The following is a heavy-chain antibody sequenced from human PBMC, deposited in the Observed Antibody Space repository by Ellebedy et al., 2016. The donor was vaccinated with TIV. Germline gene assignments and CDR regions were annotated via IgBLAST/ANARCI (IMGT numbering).Heavy chain of an antibody. CDR1: GYTFSTYW. CDR3: ARRSGRGSGSYYRIDY. CDR2: IYPGDSDT. V-gene: IGHV5-51*01. J-gene: IGHJ4*02. Sequence: GESLKISCKGSGYTFSTYWIAWVRQMPGKGLERMGIIYPGDSDTRYSPSFQGQVTISADKSISTAYLQWSSLKASDTAMYYCARRSGRGSGSYYRIDYWGRGTLVTVSS. D-gene: IGHD3-10*01.